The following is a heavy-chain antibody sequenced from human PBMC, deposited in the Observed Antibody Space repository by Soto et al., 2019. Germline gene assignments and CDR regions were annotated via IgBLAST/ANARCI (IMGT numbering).Heavy chain of an antibody. V-gene: IGHV1-69*13. CDR3: ARDKDRQRLGGNYYYITDV. J-gene: IGHJ6*02. CDR2: IIPLFRTP. CDR1: GYNFTSLY. D-gene: IGHD5-12*01. Sequence: SVKVSCKASGYNFTSLYAHWVRQAPGQGLEWMGRIIPLFRTPDYAQKFQGRVTITADESARTVYMELGSLRSEDTAVYFCARDKDRQRLGGNYYYITDVWGQGTTVTVSS.